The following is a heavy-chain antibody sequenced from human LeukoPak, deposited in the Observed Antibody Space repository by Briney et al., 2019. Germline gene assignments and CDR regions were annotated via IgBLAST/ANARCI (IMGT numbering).Heavy chain of an antibody. CDR3: ASLRRAEGKSIAVAASGRYYFDY. Sequence: SETLSLTCTVSGYSISSGYYWGWIRQPPGKGLEWIGSIYHSGSTYYNPSLKSRVTISVDTSKNQFSLKLSSVTAADTAVYYCASLRRAEGKSIAVAASGRYYFDYWGQGTLVTVSS. D-gene: IGHD6-19*01. CDR1: GYSISSGYY. CDR2: IYHSGST. J-gene: IGHJ4*02. V-gene: IGHV4-38-2*02.